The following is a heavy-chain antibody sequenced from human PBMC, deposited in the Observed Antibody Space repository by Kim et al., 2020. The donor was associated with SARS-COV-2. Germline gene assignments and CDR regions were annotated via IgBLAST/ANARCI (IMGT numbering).Heavy chain of an antibody. Sequence: GGSLRLSCAASGFTFSNFAMHWVRQAPGKGLEWVAVISFDGSKKYYADSVKGRFTISRDNSKNTLYLQMNSLRAEDTAMYYCAKKAEAATLDYWGQGTLVTVSS. CDR3: AKKAEAATLDY. CDR2: ISFDGSKK. D-gene: IGHD2-15*01. J-gene: IGHJ4*02. V-gene: IGHV3-30*18. CDR1: GFTFSNFA.